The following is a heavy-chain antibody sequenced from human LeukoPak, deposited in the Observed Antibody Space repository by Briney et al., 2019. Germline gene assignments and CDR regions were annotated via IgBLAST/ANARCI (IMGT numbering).Heavy chain of an antibody. J-gene: IGHJ6*03. CDR1: GGSISSSSYY. D-gene: IGHD2-21*02. CDR2: IYYSGST. V-gene: IGHV4-39*07. Sequence: SETLSLTCTVSGGSISSSSYYWGWIRQPPGTGLEWLGSIYYSGSTYYNPSLKSRVTISVDTSKNQFSLKLSSVTAADTAVYYCAREGGADLGYYYMDVWGKGTTVIVSS. CDR3: AREGGADLGYYYMDV.